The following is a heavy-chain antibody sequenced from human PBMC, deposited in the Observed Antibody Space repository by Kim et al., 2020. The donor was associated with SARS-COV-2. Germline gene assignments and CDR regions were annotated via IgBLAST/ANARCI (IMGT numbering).Heavy chain of an antibody. D-gene: IGHD3-16*02. CDR3: AHSYYGYIWGGERSGYYYGMDV. CDR2: IYWDDDK. V-gene: IGHV2-5*02. CDR1: GFSLSTSGVG. Sequence: SGPTLVNPSQTLTLTCTFSGFSLSTSGVGVGWIRQPPGKALEWLALIYWDDDKRYSPSLKSRLTITKDTSKNHVVLTMTNMDPVDTATYYCAHSYYGYIWGGERSGYYYGMDVWGQGTTVTVS. J-gene: IGHJ6*02.